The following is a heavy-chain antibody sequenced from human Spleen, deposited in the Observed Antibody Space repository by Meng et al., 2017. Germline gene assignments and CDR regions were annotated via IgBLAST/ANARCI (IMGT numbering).Heavy chain of an antibody. Sequence: VQLVQSGAEVKKPGASVKVSCKPSGYTFSSYAMSWVRQAPGKGLEWVSAISGSGGSTYYADSVKGRFTISRDNSKNTLYLQMNSLRAEDTAVYYCARAGYSNYYWYFDLWGRGTLVTVSS. CDR3: ARAGYSNYYWYFDL. J-gene: IGHJ2*01. V-gene: IGHV3-23*04. CDR1: GYTFSSYA. D-gene: IGHD4-11*01. CDR2: ISGSGGST.